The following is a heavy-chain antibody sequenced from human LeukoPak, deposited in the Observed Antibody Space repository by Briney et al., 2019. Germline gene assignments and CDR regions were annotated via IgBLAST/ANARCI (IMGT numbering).Heavy chain of an antibody. CDR2: ISTDGYTT. CDR3: VVGGSPGY. CDR1: GLAFSAYK. J-gene: IGHJ4*02. D-gene: IGHD2-15*01. V-gene: IGHV3-74*01. Sequence: GGSMRLSCAASGLAFSAYKMHWVRHAPRKGLVWVSRISTDGYTTDYADFVQGRFTASRDNTKNTWSLEMNSLRAEDTAVYYCVVGGSPGYWGQGTLVTVSS.